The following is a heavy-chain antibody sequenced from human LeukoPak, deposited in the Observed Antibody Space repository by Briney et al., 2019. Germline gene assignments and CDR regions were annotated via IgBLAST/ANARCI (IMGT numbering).Heavy chain of an antibody. D-gene: IGHD2-2*01. CDR1: GGSLSGYY. J-gene: IGHJ3*02. CDR2: INHSGST. Sequence: SETLSLTCAVYGGSLSGYYWSWIRQPPGKGLEWIGEINHSGSTDYNPSLKSRVTISVDTSKNQFSLKLSSVTAADTAVYYCARGRGRMVPPLRAFDIWGQGTMVTVSS. V-gene: IGHV4-34*01. CDR3: ARGRGRMVPPLRAFDI.